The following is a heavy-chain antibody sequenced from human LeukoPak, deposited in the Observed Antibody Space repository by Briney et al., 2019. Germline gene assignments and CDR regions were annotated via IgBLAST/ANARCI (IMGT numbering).Heavy chain of an antibody. D-gene: IGHD4-23*01. V-gene: IGHV4-39*01. CDR2: IYYSGST. CDR3: ARHLTVVTPVQH. CDR1: GGSISSSSYY. J-gene: IGHJ1*01. Sequence: PSETLSLTCTVSGGSISSSSYYWGWIRQPPGKGLEWIGSIYYSGSTYYNPSLKSRVTISVDTSKNQFSLKLSSVTAADTAAYYCARHLTVVTPVQHWGQGTLVTVSS.